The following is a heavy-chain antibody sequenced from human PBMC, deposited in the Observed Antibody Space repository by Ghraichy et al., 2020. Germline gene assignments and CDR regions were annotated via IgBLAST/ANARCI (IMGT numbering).Heavy chain of an antibody. D-gene: IGHD6-13*01. CDR2: ISGSGGST. CDR1: GFTFSSYA. CDR3: AKDRGANSSSWYGVGLDY. V-gene: IGHV3-23*01. J-gene: IGHJ4*02. Sequence: GGSLRLSCAASGFTFSSYAMSWVRQAPGKGLEWVSAISGSGGSTYYADSVKGRFTISRDNSKNTLYLQMNSLRAEDTAVYYCAKDRGANSSSWYGVGLDYWGQGTLVTVSS.